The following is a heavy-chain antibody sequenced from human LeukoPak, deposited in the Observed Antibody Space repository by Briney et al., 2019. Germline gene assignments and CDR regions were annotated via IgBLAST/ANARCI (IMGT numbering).Heavy chain of an antibody. V-gene: IGHV3-74*01. J-gene: IGHJ4*02. CDR1: GFTFSSYW. D-gene: IGHD2-15*01. Sequence: GGSLRLSCAASGFTFSSYWMHWVRQAPGKGLVWVSRINSDGSSTSYADSVKGRFTISRDNAKNTLYLQMNSLRAEDTAVYYCARERGRYCSGGSCKMVDYWGQGTLVTVSS. CDR3: ARERGRYCSGGSCKMVDY. CDR2: INSDGSST.